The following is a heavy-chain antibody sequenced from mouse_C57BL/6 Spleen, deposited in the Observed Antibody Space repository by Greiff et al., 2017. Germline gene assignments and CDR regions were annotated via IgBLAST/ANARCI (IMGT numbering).Heavy chain of an antibody. CDR3: ATGYDYDWYFDV. CDR1: GYTFTSYW. D-gene: IGHD2-4*01. Sequence: VQLQQPGAELVMPGASVKLSCKASGYTFTSYWMHWVKQRPGQGLEWIGEIDPSDSYTNYNQKFKGKSTLTVDKSSSTAYMQLSSLTSEDSAVYYGATGYDYDWYFDVWGTGTTVTVSS. V-gene: IGHV1-69*01. CDR2: IDPSDSYT. J-gene: IGHJ1*03.